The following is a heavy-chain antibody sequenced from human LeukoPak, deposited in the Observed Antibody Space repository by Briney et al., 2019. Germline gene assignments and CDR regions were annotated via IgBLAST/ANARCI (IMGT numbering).Heavy chain of an antibody. CDR1: GFTFSSYA. D-gene: IGHD6-13*01. V-gene: IGHV3-30*07. Sequence: GGALRLSCAASGFTFSSYAMHWVRQAPGKGLEWVAVISYDGSNKYYADSVKGRFTISRDNSKNTLYLQMNSLRAEDTAVYYCARWKGYSSSWYSYAWGQGTLVTVSS. CDR3: ARWKGYSSSWYSYA. J-gene: IGHJ5*02. CDR2: ISYDGSNK.